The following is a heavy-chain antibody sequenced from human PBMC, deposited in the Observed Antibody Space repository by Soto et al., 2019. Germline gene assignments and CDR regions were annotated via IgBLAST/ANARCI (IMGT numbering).Heavy chain of an antibody. CDR3: ARDYRMVAFDI. D-gene: IGHD2-8*01. V-gene: IGHV4-61*08. Sequence: PSATLSLTCTFCRGSIVSVEYYWSWIRQPPGKGLEWIGYIYYSGSTNYNPSLKSRVTISVDTSKNQFSLKLSSVTAADTAVYYCARDYRMVAFDIWGQGTMVT. J-gene: IGHJ3*02. CDR1: RGSIVSVEYY. CDR2: IYYSGST.